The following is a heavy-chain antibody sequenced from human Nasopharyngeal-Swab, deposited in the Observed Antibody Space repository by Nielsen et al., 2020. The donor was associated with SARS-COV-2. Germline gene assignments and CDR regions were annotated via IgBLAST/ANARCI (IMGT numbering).Heavy chain of an antibody. J-gene: IGHJ5*01. Sequence: GESLKIPCAASGFTFSSYTMNLVRQAPGKGLEWVSSISPTSDYIYYAESVKGRFTISRDNAKNSLFLQMNSLRAEETAIYYCVRGSYGHYDSWGQGALITVSS. CDR3: VRGSYGHYDS. CDR1: GFTFSSYT. D-gene: IGHD4-17*01. CDR2: ISPTSDYI. V-gene: IGHV3-21*06.